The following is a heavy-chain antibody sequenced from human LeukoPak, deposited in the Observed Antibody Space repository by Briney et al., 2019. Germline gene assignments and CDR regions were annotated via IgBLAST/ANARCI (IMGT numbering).Heavy chain of an antibody. J-gene: IGHJ4*02. CDR1: GYSFTSYW. Sequence: GESLKISCKGSGYSFTSYWIGWVRQMPGKGLEWMGIIYPGDSDTRYSPSFQGQVTISADKSISTAYLQWSSLKASDTAMYYCARRPYCSSTSCYPYHFDYWGQGTLVTVSS. CDR2: IYPGDSDT. D-gene: IGHD2-2*01. V-gene: IGHV5-51*01. CDR3: ARRPYCSSTSCYPYHFDY.